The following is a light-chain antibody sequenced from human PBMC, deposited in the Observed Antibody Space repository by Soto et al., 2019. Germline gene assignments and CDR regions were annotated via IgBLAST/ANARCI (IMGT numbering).Light chain of an antibody. Sequence: QSLGAQPASPSVSPVQSVTSSCTGTSSDVGGYNYVSWYQQRPGTAPKLIIFGNSNRPSGVPDRFSGSKSGAAASLDITGLQADDEGDYYCQSYDNTRSARYVFGTGAKVTV. J-gene: IGLJ1*01. CDR2: GNS. CDR3: QSYDNTRSARYV. CDR1: SSDVGGYNY. V-gene: IGLV2-8*01.